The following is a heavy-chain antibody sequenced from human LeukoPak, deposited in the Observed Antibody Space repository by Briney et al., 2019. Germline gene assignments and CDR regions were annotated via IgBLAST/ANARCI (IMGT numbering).Heavy chain of an antibody. CDR3: AKAQLAILGDFDY. J-gene: IGHJ4*02. CDR1: GFTVSSNY. D-gene: IGHD2/OR15-2a*01. V-gene: IGHV3-23*01. Sequence: PGGSLRLSCAASGFTVSSNYMSWVRQAPGKGLEWVSSISGSGGSTYYADSVKGRFTISRDNSKNTLYLQMNSLRAEDTAVYYCAKAQLAILGDFDYWGQGTLVTVSS. CDR2: ISGSGGST.